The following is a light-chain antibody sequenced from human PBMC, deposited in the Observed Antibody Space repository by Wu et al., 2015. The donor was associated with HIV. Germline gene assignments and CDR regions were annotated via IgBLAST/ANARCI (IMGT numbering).Light chain of an antibody. Sequence: EIVMTQSPATLSVSPGERATLSCRASQSVSSSYLAWYQQKPGQAPRLLIYGASTRATGIPARFSGSGSGTEFTLTISSLQSEDFAVYYCQQYNNWPPLLTFGGGTKVEIK. CDR3: QQYNNWPPLLT. CDR1: QSVSSSY. V-gene: IGKV3-15*01. J-gene: IGKJ4*01. CDR2: GAS.